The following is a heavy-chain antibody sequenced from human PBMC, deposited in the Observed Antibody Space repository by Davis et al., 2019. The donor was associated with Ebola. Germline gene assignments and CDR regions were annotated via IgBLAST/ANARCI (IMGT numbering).Heavy chain of an antibody. CDR2: IWYDGSNN. Sequence: GESLKISCAASGFTFSSYGMHWVRQAPGKGLEWVAVIWYDGSNNYYADSVKGRFTISRDNSKNTLYLQMNSLRDEDTAVYYCARSYWSDPADYWGQGTLVTVSS. CDR3: ARSYWSDPADY. D-gene: IGHD2-8*02. CDR1: GFTFSSYG. V-gene: IGHV3-33*01. J-gene: IGHJ4*02.